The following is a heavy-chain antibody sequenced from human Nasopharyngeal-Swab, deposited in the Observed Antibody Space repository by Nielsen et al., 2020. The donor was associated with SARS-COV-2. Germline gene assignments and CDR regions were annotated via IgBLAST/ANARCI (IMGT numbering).Heavy chain of an antibody. J-gene: IGHJ6*02. Sequence: WIRQPPGEGLEWVTSISSSSSYIYYADSVKGRFTISGDNSQNTLFLQMNSLRAEDTAVYYCAKEGGGGNYLYYYYYGMDVWGQGTTVTVSS. D-gene: IGHD1-26*01. CDR3: AKEGGGGNYLYYYYYGMDV. V-gene: IGHV3-21*04. CDR2: ISSSSSYI.